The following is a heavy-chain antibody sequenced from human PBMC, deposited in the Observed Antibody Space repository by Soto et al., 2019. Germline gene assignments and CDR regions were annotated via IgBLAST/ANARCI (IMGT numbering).Heavy chain of an antibody. J-gene: IGHJ6*02. D-gene: IGHD2-2*01. Sequence: EVQLVETGGGLVQPGRALGLSCAASGFTFDDDAMHWVRQAQGKGLEWVSGVSWNSGSIGYADSLKGRLTSSRDNAKNSLYLQMNSLRAEDTALYYCAKDGVPAAADYYYYYGMDVWGQGTTVSVS. V-gene: IGHV3-9*01. CDR3: AKDGVPAAADYYYYYGMDV. CDR2: VSWNSGSI. CDR1: GFTFDDDA.